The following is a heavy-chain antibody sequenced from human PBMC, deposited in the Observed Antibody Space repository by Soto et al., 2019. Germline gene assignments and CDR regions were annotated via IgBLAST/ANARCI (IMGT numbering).Heavy chain of an antibody. CDR1: GFTFRDYY. J-gene: IGHJ6*02. V-gene: IGHV3-11*05. Sequence: QVQLVESGGGLVRPGGSLRLSCEASGFTFRDYYMTWFRQAPGKGLEWLSYIDSSTKYTNYADSVKGRFTISRDNAKNSLYLQINSRSADDTYVYYCAREYYYTMDVWGQGTMVTVSS. CDR2: IDSSTKYT. CDR3: AREYYYTMDV.